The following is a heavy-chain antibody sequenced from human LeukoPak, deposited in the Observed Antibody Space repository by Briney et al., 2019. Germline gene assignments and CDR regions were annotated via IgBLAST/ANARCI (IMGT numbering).Heavy chain of an antibody. CDR2: ISGSGGST. CDR3: AREEGILRYFDWLSPVNSFDY. V-gene: IGHV3-23*01. Sequence: GGSLRLSCAASGFTVSSNYMSWVRQAPGKGLEWVSAISGSGGSTYYADSVKGRFTISRDNSKNTLYLQMNSLRAEDTAVYYCAREEGILRYFDWLSPVNSFDYWGQGTLVTVSS. J-gene: IGHJ4*02. CDR1: GFTVSSNY. D-gene: IGHD3-9*01.